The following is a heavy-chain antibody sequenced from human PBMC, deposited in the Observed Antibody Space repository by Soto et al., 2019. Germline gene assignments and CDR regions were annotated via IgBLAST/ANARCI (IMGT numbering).Heavy chain of an antibody. Sequence: ASVKVSCKASGYTFTDYGITWVRQAPGQGLEWMGWITSYNDNTNYAHKLQGRVTMTTDTSTTTTYMELRSLRSDDTAVYYCASDLGYYGSGSYNYCGQGTLVSVSS. J-gene: IGHJ4*02. D-gene: IGHD3-10*01. CDR2: ITSYNDNT. V-gene: IGHV1-18*01. CDR1: GYTFTDYG. CDR3: ASDLGYYGSGSYNY.